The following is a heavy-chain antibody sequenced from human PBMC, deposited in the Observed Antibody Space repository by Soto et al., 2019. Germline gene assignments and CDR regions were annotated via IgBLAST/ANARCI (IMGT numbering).Heavy chain of an antibody. CDR1: GGSFSGYY. J-gene: IGHJ4*02. CDR3: ARAGLKYSSSWPSYPLYYFDY. D-gene: IGHD6-13*01. V-gene: IGHV4-34*01. CDR2: INHSGST. Sequence: SETLSLTCAVYGGSFSGYYWSWIRQPPGKGLEWIGEINHSGSTNYNPSLKSRVTISVDTSKNQFSLKLSSVTAADTAVYYCARAGLKYSSSWPSYPLYYFDYWGQGTLVTVSS.